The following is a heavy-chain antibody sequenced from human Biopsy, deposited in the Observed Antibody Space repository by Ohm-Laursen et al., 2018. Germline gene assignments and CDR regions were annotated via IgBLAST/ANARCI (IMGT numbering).Heavy chain of an antibody. CDR3: VREPKTGTAEAWYFDL. Sequence: TLSLPRSVSGAAVKTSGYFWAWIRQRPGKGLEWIGYISYNERTHYNPSLTSRLAISFDTSNNRISLQLRSMSVADTAVYYCVREPKTGTAEAWYFDLWGRGSPVTVPS. V-gene: IGHV4-31*03. CDR1: GAAVKTSGYF. J-gene: IGHJ2*01. D-gene: IGHD3-9*01. CDR2: ISYNERT.